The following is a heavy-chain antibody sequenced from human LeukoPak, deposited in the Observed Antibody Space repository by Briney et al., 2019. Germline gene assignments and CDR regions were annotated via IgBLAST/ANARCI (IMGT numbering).Heavy chain of an antibody. CDR2: INHSGNT. CDR3: PRVAAAGTDPGAFDI. V-gene: IGHV4-34*04. CDR1: GGSFGGYY. Sequence: SETLSLTCAVYGGSFGGYYWSWIRQPPGKGLEWIGEINHSGNTNDNPSHKSRATISVDTSKNQFSLKLRSVTAADTAVYYCPRVAAAGTDPGAFDIWGQGTMVIVSS. J-gene: IGHJ3*02. D-gene: IGHD6-13*01.